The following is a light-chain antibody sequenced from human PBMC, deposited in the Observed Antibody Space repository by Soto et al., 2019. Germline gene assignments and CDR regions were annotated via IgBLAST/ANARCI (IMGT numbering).Light chain of an antibody. CDR2: GTS. CDR3: HQYGSSTWK. Sequence: EIVLTQPPGTLSLSPGERATFSCRASQSVSSSFLTWYQHRPGRPPRLLIYGTSNRATGIPDRFSGSGSGTDFTLTISRLEPEDIAVYYCHQYGSSTWKCGQGTKVDIK. V-gene: IGKV3-20*01. CDR1: QSVSSSF. J-gene: IGKJ1*01.